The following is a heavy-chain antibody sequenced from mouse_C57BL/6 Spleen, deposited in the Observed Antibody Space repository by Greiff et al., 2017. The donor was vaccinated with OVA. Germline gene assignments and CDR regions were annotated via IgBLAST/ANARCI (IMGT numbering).Heavy chain of an antibody. Sequence: VQLQQSGAELVKPGASVKLSCTASGFNFKDYYMHWVKQRTEQSLEWIGRIDPEDGQTKYAQKFQGTATLPADPSSNTAYLQLSILTSEDTAVYYCSRASTVVAHYYAMDYWGQGTSVTVSS. CDR2: IDPEDGQT. D-gene: IGHD1-1*01. CDR3: SRASTVVAHYYAMDY. V-gene: IGHV14-2*01. CDR1: GFNFKDYY. J-gene: IGHJ4*01.